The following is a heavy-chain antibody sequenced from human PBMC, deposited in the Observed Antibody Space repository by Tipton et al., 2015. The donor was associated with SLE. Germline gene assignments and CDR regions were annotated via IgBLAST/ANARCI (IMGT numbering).Heavy chain of an antibody. CDR1: GVSPSSHY. CDR3: ARIRPGHGDPFDF. Sequence: TLSLTCTVSGVSPSSHYWSWIRQSPGKGLEWIGYIHYSGTTNYNPPLRGRVTVSVDTSKNQFSLHLSSVTAADTAVYYCARIRPGHGDPFDFWGQGTLVTVSS. J-gene: IGHJ4*02. CDR2: IHYSGTT. V-gene: IGHV4-59*11. D-gene: IGHD4-17*01.